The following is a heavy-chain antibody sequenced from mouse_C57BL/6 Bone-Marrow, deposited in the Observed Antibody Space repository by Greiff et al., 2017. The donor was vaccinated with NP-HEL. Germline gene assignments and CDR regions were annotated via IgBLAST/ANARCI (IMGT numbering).Heavy chain of an antibody. Sequence: VQRVESGPELVKPGASVKISCKASGYAFSSSWMNWVKQRPGKGLEWIGRIYPGDGDTNYNGKFKGKATLTADKSSSTAYMQLSSLTSEDSAVYFCARDFIYDGYSYYFDYWGQGTTLTVSS. J-gene: IGHJ2*01. CDR3: ARDFIYDGYSYYFDY. V-gene: IGHV1-82*01. D-gene: IGHD2-3*01. CDR2: IYPGDGDT. CDR1: GYAFSSSW.